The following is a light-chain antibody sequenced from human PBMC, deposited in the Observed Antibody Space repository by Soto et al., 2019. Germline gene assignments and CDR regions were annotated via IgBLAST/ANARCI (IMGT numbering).Light chain of an antibody. CDR3: QQLKSYLFT. CDR2: AAS. CDR1: QGISNF. J-gene: IGKJ3*01. Sequence: DIQLTQSPSFLSASVGDRVTITCRARQGISNFLAWYQQKPGKAPKLLIYAASTLQSGVPSRFSGSGSGTEFTLTISTLQPEDFATYYCQQLKSYLFTSGPGTKWISN. V-gene: IGKV1-9*01.